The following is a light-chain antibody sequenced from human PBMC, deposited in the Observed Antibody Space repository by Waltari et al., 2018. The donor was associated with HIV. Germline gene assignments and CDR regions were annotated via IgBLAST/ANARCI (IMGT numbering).Light chain of an antibody. Sequence: QSVLTQPPSVSGAPGQRVAISCTGSSSNIAAGYDVHWYHVLPGTVPKLPIFRTDPRPSGVPDRFSASKSPTSASLAITGLQPEDEADYYCQSYDSGLSATVFGGGTRLTVL. CDR2: RTD. CDR3: QSYDSGLSATV. J-gene: IGLJ3*02. V-gene: IGLV1-40*01. CDR1: SSNIAAGYD.